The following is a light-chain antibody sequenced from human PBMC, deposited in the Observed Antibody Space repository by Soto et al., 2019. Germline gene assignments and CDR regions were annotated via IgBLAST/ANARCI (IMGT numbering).Light chain of an antibody. J-gene: IGKJ4*01. Sequence: VIWMTHSPSLLSASTGDRVTISCRMSQVISSYLAWYQQKPGTAPELVIYAASTLQSGVPSRFSDSGSGTDFTLTISCLQSEEFATYYCQQYYSFPLTFGGGTKVEIK. CDR2: AAS. CDR1: QVISSY. V-gene: IGKV1D-8*01. CDR3: QQYYSFPLT.